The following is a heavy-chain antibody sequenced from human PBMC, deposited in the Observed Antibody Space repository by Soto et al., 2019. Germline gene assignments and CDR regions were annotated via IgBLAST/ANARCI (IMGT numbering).Heavy chain of an antibody. D-gene: IGHD5-18*01. CDR1: GGTFSSYA. Sequence: SVKVSCKASGGTFSSYAISWVRQAPGQGLEWMGGIIPIFGTANYAQKFQGRVTITADESTSTAYMELSSLRSEDTAVHYCATLGAAYSYGINFDYWGQGTLVTVSS. V-gene: IGHV1-69*13. CDR2: IIPIFGTA. CDR3: ATLGAAYSYGINFDY. J-gene: IGHJ4*02.